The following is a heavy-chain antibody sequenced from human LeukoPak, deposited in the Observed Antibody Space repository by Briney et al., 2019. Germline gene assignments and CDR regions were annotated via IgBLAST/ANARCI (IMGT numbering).Heavy chain of an antibody. Sequence: GASVKVSCKAPGHTSTTYHINWVPHATGQGLEWMGCMNPNNGNTNYPQKLQGRVTMTTDTSTSTAYMELRSLRSDDPAVYSCASCLGSGGRSYPPVGNYWGQGTLVTVSS. CDR2: MNPNNGNT. D-gene: IGHD2-15*01. V-gene: IGHV1-18*01. CDR1: GHTSTTYH. CDR3: ASCLGSGGRSYPPVGNY. J-gene: IGHJ4*02.